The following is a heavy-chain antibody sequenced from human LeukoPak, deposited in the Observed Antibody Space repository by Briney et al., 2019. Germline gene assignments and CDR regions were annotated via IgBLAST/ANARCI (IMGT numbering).Heavy chain of an antibody. CDR2: INPSGGST. D-gene: IGHD6-19*01. CDR3: ARPYSSGWYEYYFDY. Sequence: ASVKVSCKASGYTFTSYYMHWVRQAPGQGLEWMGIINPSGGSTSYAQKFQGRVTMTRDTSTSTVYMELSSLRSEDTAVYYCARPYSSGWYEYYFDYWGQGTLVTVSS. CDR1: GYTFTSYY. J-gene: IGHJ4*02. V-gene: IGHV1-46*01.